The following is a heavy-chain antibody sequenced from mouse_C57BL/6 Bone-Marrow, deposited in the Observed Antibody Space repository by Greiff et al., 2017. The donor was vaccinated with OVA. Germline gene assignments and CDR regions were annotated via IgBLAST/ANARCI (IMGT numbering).Heavy chain of an antibody. CDR1: GFSFNTYA. V-gene: IGHV10-1*01. Sequence: EAGGGLVQPKGSLKLSCAASGFSFNTYAMNWVRQAPGKGLEWVARIRSKSNNYATYYADSVKDRFTISRDDSESMLYLQMNNLKTEDTAMYYCVLDSSGYWFAYWGQGTLVTVSA. CDR3: VLDSSGYWFAY. D-gene: IGHD3-2*02. J-gene: IGHJ3*01. CDR2: IRSKSNNYAT.